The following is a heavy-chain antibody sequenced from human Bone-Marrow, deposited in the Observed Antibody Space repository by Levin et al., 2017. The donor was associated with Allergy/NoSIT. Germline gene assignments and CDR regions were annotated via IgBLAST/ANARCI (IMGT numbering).Heavy chain of an antibody. CDR1: GFTFTSYA. CDR2: ISAGGGAT. J-gene: IGHJ6*02. Sequence: LSLTCATSGFTFTSYAMSWGRQAPGKGLEWVSVISAGGGATFYGDSVEGRFIISRDNSKNTFYLQMNSLRAEDTAIYYCAKHQGNGSPYYYAMDVWGPGTTVTVS. D-gene: IGHD6-19*01. V-gene: IGHV3-23*01. CDR3: AKHQGNGSPYYYAMDV.